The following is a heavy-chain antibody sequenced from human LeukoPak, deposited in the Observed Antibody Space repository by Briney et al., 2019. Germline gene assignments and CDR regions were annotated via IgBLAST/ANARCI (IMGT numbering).Heavy chain of an antibody. V-gene: IGHV4-59*01. Sequence: SETLSLTCTVSVGSICSNYWSWIRQPPGKGLEWIGYIYYSDSTNYNPSLKSRVTISVDTSKTQFSLKLSSVTAADTAVYYCARIKRTEVVRYFDFTFDYWGQGTLVTVSS. CDR2: IYYSDST. D-gene: IGHD3-9*01. J-gene: IGHJ4*02. CDR1: VGSICSNY. CDR3: ARIKRTEVVRYFDFTFDY.